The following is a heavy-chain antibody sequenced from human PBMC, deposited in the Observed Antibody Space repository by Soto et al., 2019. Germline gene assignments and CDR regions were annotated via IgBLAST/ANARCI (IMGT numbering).Heavy chain of an antibody. V-gene: IGHV1-18*01. D-gene: IGHD2-2*01. J-gene: IGHJ6*03. CDR3: ARVSVVPAQYYYYYYMDV. CDR1: GYTFTSYG. Sequence: QVQLVQSGAEVKKPGASVKVSCKASGYTFTSYGISWVRQAPGQGLEWMGWISAYNGNTNYAQKLQGRVTMTTDTSTSTAYMELRSLRSDDTAVYYRARVSVVPAQYYYYYYMDVWGKGTTVTVSS. CDR2: ISAYNGNT.